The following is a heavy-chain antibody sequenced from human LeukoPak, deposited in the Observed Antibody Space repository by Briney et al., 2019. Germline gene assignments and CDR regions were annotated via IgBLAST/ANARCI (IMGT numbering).Heavy chain of an antibody. J-gene: IGHJ3*02. CDR1: GGSFSGYY. V-gene: IGHV4-34*01. D-gene: IGHD3-10*01. CDR3: ARGTPMVRGVIILRYFDI. Sequence: SETLSLTCAVYGGSFSGYYWSWIRQPPGKGLEWIGEINHSGSTNYNPSLKSRVIISVDTSKNQFSLKLSSVTAADTAVYYCARGTPMVRGVIILRYFDIWGQGTMVTVSS. CDR2: INHSGST.